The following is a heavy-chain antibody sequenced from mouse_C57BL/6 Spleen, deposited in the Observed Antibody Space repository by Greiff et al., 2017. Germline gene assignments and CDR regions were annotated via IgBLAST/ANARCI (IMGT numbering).Heavy chain of an antibody. J-gene: IGHJ1*03. D-gene: IGHD1-1*01. CDR2: IHPNSGST. Sequence: QVQLKESGAELVKPGASVKLSCKASGYTFTSYWMHWVKQRPGQGLGWIGMIHPNSGSTNYNEKFKSKATLTVDKSSSTAYMQLSSLTSEDSAVYYCARSEGYYGSSYRYFDVWGTGTTVTVSS. CDR1: GYTFTSYW. V-gene: IGHV1-64*01. CDR3: ARSEGYYGSSYRYFDV.